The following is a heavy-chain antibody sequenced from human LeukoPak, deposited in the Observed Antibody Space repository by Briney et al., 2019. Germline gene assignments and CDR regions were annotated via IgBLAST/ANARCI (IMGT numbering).Heavy chain of an antibody. CDR3: ARSRQHQYDSSGHYEIFNWYFDL. Sequence: GGSLRLSCAASGFTFSSYSMNWVRQAPGKGLEWVSSINSNSRYKYYADSVKGRFTISRDNAKNSLYLQMNSLRAEDTAVYYCARSRQHQYDSSGHYEIFNWYFDLWGRGTLVTVSS. CDR2: INSNSRYK. V-gene: IGHV3-21*01. CDR1: GFTFSSYS. J-gene: IGHJ2*01. D-gene: IGHD3-22*01.